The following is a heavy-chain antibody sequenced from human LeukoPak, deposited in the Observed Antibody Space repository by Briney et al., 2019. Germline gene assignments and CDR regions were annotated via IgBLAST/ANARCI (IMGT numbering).Heavy chain of an antibody. J-gene: IGHJ4*02. D-gene: IGHD3-3*01. Sequence: QPGRSLRLSCAASGFTFGSYAMHWVRQAPGKGLEWVAVISYDGSNKYYADSVKGRFTISRDNSKNTLYLQMNSLRAEDTALYYCARSDNFWRGYKPLGDYYFDYWGQGTLVTVSS. CDR1: GFTFGSYA. V-gene: IGHV3-30*01. CDR2: ISYDGSNK. CDR3: ARSDNFWRGYKPLGDYYFDY.